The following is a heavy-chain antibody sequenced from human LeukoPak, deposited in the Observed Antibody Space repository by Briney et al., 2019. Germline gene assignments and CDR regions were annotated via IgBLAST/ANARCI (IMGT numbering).Heavy chain of an antibody. Sequence: PGGSLRLSCAASGFTFSSYAMSWVRQAPGKGLEWVSAISGSGGSTYYADSVKGRFTISRDNSKNTLYLQMNSLRAEDTAVYYCAKKAGTSWNYYYYMDVWGKGTTVTVSS. D-gene: IGHD2-2*01. CDR3: AKKAGTSWNYYYYMDV. CDR1: GFTFSSYA. J-gene: IGHJ6*03. V-gene: IGHV3-23*01. CDR2: ISGSGGST.